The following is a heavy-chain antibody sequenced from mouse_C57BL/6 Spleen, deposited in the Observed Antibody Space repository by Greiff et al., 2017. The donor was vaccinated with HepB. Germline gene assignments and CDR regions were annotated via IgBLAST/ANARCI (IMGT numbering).Heavy chain of an antibody. CDR2: SRNKANDYTT. J-gene: IGHJ1*03. CDR3: ARDAYGSRGVYWYFGV. V-gene: IGHV7-1*01. Sequence: EVKLVESGGGLVQSGRSLRLSCATSGFTFSDFYMEWVRQAPGKGLEWIAASRNKANDYTTEYSASVKGRFIVSRDTSQSILYLQMNALRAEDTAIYYCARDAYGSRGVYWYFGVWGTGTTVTVSS. D-gene: IGHD1-1*01. CDR1: GFTFSDFY.